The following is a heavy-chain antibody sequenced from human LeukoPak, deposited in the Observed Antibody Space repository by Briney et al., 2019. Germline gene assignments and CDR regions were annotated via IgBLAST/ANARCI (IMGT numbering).Heavy chain of an antibody. CDR2: ISAYNGHT. D-gene: IGHD4-17*01. CDR1: GYTFTSYG. Sequence: ASVKVSCKASGYTFTSYGISWVRQAPGQGLEWMGWISAYNGHTNYAQKFQGRVTMTEDTSTDTAYMELSSLRSEDTAVYYCATDFLDYGDYALDYWGQGTLVTVSS. V-gene: IGHV1-18*01. J-gene: IGHJ4*02. CDR3: ATDFLDYGDYALDY.